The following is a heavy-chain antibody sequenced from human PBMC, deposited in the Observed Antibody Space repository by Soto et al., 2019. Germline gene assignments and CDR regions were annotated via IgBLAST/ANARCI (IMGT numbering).Heavy chain of an antibody. D-gene: IGHD5-12*01. J-gene: IGHJ4*02. CDR1: GGCFSSRRYY. V-gene: IGHV4-39*01. Sequence: XGILSLTCTVWGGCFSSRRYYWGWIRQPPGKGLEGIGMIYFSGSTYYNPSLKSRVTISVDTSKNQFSLKLSSVTAADTAVYYCARRSRDLRYYFDYWGQGTLVTSPQ. CDR2: IYFSGST. CDR3: ARRSRDLRYYFDY.